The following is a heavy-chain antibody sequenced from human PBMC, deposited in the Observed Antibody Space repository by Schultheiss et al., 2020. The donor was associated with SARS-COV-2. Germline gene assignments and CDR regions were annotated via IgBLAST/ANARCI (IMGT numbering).Heavy chain of an antibody. D-gene: IGHD3-22*01. CDR2: INHSGST. V-gene: IGHV4-34*01. Sequence: SQTLSLTCTVSGGSISSYYWSWIRQPPGKGLEWIGEINHSGSTNYNPSLKSRVTISVDTSKNQFSLKLSSVTAADTAVYYCARVRDYYDSSGYHNWFDPWGQGTLVTVSS. CDR3: ARVRDYYDSSGYHNWFDP. J-gene: IGHJ5*02. CDR1: GGSISSYY.